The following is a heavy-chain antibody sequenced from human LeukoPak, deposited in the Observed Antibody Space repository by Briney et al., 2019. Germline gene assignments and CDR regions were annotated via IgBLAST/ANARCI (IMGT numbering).Heavy chain of an antibody. CDR3: TVAIRSLDN. CDR1: GFMFSDSA. J-gene: IGHJ4*02. D-gene: IGHD2-21*01. Sequence: GGSLKLSCAATGFMFSDSALHWVRQASGKGLEWVGRIRSKPNNYATAYAASVKGRFTISRDDSINMAYLQMNSLKTEDTAVYYCTVAIRSLDNWGQGTLVTVSS. CDR2: IRSKPNNYAT. V-gene: IGHV3-73*01.